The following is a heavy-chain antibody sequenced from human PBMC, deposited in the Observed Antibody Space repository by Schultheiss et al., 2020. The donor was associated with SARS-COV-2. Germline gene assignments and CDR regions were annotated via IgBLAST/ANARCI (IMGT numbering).Heavy chain of an antibody. CDR1: GGSISSGGYY. D-gene: IGHD3-9*01. CDR3: ARRGRKPLNGYLDY. V-gene: IGHV4-31*03. CDR2: IYYSGST. Sequence: SETLSLTCTVSGGSISSGGYYWSWIRQHPGKGLEWIGYIYYSGSTYYNPSLKSRVTISVDTSKNQFSLKLSSVTAADTAVYYCARRGRKPLNGYLDYWGQGTLVTVSS. J-gene: IGHJ4*02.